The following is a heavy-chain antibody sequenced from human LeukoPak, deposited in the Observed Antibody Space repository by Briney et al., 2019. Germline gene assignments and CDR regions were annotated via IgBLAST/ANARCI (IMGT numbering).Heavy chain of an antibody. CDR3: AKDSGYSYGHGLDY. J-gene: IGHJ4*02. CDR1: GFTFNTYN. CDR2: MLSDGSNK. Sequence: GGSLRLSCAASGFTFNTYNMHWVRQAPGKGLEWVALMLSDGSNKYHADSVKGRFTISRDNSKNALFLQMNSLRDEDTAVYYCAKDSGYSYGHGLDYWGQGTLVTVSS. D-gene: IGHD5-18*01. V-gene: IGHV3-33*06.